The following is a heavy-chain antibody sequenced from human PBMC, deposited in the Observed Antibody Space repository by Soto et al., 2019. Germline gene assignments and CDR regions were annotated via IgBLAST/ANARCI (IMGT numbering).Heavy chain of an antibody. D-gene: IGHD1-26*01. CDR3: ATWRHYSGSYCFDY. J-gene: IGHJ4*02. V-gene: IGHV1-69*06. Sequence: SVKVSCKASGGTLNTYTINWVRQAPGRRLEWVGQIVPMYDSVNYAENFQGRVTITADKSTKTSFMELTSLKSEDTALYFCATWRHYSGSYCFDYGGQGTLVTVS. CDR2: IVPMYDSV. CDR1: GGTLNTYT.